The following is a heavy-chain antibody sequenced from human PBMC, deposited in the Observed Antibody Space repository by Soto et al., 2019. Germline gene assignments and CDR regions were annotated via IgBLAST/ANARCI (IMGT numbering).Heavy chain of an antibody. CDR3: XKSGIVATMRTXSWFDS. CDR1: GFTFSNYG. CDR2: ISGGGTSP. Sequence: EVQLLESGGNLVQPGGSLRLSCAASGFTFSNYGMNWVRQAPGKGLEWVSAISGGGTSPHYADSVKGRXTXXXXXXXXXXXXXXXXXXXXXXXXXXCXKSGIVATMRTXSWFDSWGQGTLVTVXS. V-gene: IGHV3-23*01. J-gene: IGHJ5*01. D-gene: IGHD5-12*01.